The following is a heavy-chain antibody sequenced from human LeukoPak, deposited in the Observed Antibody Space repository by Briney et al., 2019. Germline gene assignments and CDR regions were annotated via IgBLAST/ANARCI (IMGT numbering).Heavy chain of an antibody. V-gene: IGHV3-30*01. D-gene: IGHD1-1*01. J-gene: IGHJ4*02. CDR2: ISYDGSNK. CDR3: AREKAGTPTTFDY. Sequence: PGGSLRLSCAASGFTFSSYAMHWVRQAPGKGLEWVAVISYDGSNKYYADSVKGRFTISRDNSKNTLYLQMNSLRAEDTAVYYCAREKAGTPTTFDYWGQGTLVTVSS. CDR1: GFTFSSYA.